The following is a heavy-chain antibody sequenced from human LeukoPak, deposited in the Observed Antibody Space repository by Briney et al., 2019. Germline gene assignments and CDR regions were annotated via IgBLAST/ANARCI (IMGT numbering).Heavy chain of an antibody. CDR3: ARGTRYCASTSCYNY. CDR2: MNPNSANT. D-gene: IGHD2-2*02. J-gene: IGHJ4*02. V-gene: IGHV1-8*01. CDR1: GYTFTSYD. Sequence: ASVNVSFKASGYTFTSYDINWVRQAAGQGLEWMGLMNPNSANTGYAQKFQGRVTMTRDTSISTAYMELSSLRSDATAVYYCARGTRYCASTSCYNYWGQGTLVTVSS.